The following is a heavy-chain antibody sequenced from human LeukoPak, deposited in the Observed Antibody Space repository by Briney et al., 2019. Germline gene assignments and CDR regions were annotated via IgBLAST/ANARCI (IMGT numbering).Heavy chain of an antibody. CDR1: GFTFSSYA. CDR3: VCRSGLSDYY. CDR2: ISGSGGST. V-gene: IGHV3-23*01. J-gene: IGHJ4*02. Sequence: GGSLRLSCAASGFTFSSYAMSWVRQAPGKGLEWVSAISGSGGSTYCADSVKGRFTISRDNSKNTLYLQMNSLRAEDTAVYYCVCRSGLSDYYWGQGTLVTVSS. D-gene: IGHD3-3*01.